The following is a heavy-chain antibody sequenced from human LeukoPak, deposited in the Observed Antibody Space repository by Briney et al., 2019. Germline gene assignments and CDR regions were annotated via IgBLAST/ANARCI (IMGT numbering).Heavy chain of an antibody. CDR2: FDPEDGET. J-gene: IGHJ3*02. Sequence: ASVKVSCKVSGYILTELSMHWVRQAPGKGLEWVGGFDPEDGETIYAQKFQGRVTMTEDTSTDTAYMELSSLRSEDTAVYYCARHGSIAAAGDAFDIWGQGTMVTVSS. V-gene: IGHV1-24*01. CDR1: GYILTELS. CDR3: ARHGSIAAAGDAFDI. D-gene: IGHD6-13*01.